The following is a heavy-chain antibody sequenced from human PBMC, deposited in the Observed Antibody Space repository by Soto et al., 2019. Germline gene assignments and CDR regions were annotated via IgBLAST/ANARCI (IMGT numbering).Heavy chain of an antibody. V-gene: IGHV1-69*02. CDR2: FIPMVTMT. CDR3: ATNYGSGSTHFDY. Sequence: QVQLVQSGAEVKKPGSSVRVSCTASEGTFDFYTISWVRQAPGKGLEWMGRFIPMVTMTSYAQKFQGRVTITADKSTSTVYMILSRLNSDYKAIYYCATNYGSGSTHFDYWGQGTLVTVSS. CDR1: EGTFDFYT. D-gene: IGHD3-10*01. J-gene: IGHJ4*02.